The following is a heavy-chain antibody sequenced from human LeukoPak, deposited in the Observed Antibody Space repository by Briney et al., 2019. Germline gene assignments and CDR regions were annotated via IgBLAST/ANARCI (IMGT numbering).Heavy chain of an antibody. CDR2: ISDSGVTT. D-gene: IGHD2-21*01. V-gene: IGHV3-23*01. Sequence: GGSLRLSCTASGFTFSIYAMAWVRQAPGKGLEWVSFISDSGVTTDYADSVKGRFTITRDNSKRTLSLQMNSLRAGDTAIYFCAKEGAGGGDYRYFFDYWGQGTLVTVSS. CDR3: AKEGAGGGDYRYFFDY. J-gene: IGHJ4*02. CDR1: GFTFSIYA.